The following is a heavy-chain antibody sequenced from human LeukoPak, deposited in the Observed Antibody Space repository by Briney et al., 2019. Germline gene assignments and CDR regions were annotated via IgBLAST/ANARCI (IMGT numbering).Heavy chain of an antibody. Sequence: TGGSLRLSCAASGFTFSSYGMSWVRQAPGKGVEWVSAISGSGGSTYYADSVKGRFTISRDNSKNTLYLQMNSLRAEDTAVYYCAKDDAWLQYGDWGRGTLVTVSS. V-gene: IGHV3-23*01. CDR2: ISGSGGST. D-gene: IGHD5-24*01. CDR1: GFTFSSYG. CDR3: AKDDAWLQYGD. J-gene: IGHJ4*02.